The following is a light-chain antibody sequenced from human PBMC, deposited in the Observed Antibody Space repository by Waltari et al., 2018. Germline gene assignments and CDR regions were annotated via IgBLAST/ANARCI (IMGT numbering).Light chain of an antibody. CDR1: SSDVGDHNY. V-gene: IGLV2-14*03. CDR2: DVI. J-gene: IGLJ2*01. CDR3: SAYTRGVV. Sequence: QSALTQIASVAGSPGQSITISCTGTSSDVGDHNYVSWYQQHPGTLPKLLIYDVIRRPSGVSTRFSGSKSGNTASLTISGLQAEDEADYYCSAYTRGVVFGGGTQLTVL.